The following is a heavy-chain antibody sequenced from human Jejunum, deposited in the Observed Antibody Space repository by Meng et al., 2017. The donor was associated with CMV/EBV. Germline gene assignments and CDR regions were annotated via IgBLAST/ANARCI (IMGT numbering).Heavy chain of an antibody. CDR3: VKDRGVPYCESLTGYSYFDY. Sequence: YGMHWVRQAPGKGLEWVTFISNDGSNKYYGDSVKGRFTISRDNSKNTLYLQMNSLRAEDTSVYYCVKDRGVPYCESLTGYSYFDYWGQGALVTVSS. CDR2: ISNDGSNK. CDR1: YG. D-gene: IGHD3-9*01. J-gene: IGHJ4*02. V-gene: IGHV3-30*02.